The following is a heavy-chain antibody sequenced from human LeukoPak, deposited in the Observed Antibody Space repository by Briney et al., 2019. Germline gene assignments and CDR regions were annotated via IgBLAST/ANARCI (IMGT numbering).Heavy chain of an antibody. V-gene: IGHV5-51*01. Sequence: GESLQISCQGSGYSFTSYWIGWVRQMPGKGLEWMGIIYPGDSDTRYSPSFQGQVTISADKSISTAYLQWSSLKASDTAMYYCARTSGSWYEKFDYWGQGTLVTVSS. J-gene: IGHJ4*02. CDR3: ARTSGSWYEKFDY. D-gene: IGHD6-13*01. CDR2: IYPGDSDT. CDR1: GYSFTSYW.